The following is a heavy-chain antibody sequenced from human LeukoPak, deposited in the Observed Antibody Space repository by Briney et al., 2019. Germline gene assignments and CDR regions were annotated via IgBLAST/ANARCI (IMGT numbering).Heavy chain of an antibody. CDR1: GFTFSDYY. CDR3: ARIGHYYHFMDV. CDR2: ISGSGTTI. Sequence: GGSLRLSCAASGFTFSDYYMTWIRHTPGKGLDWVSYISGSGTTIYHADSVKGRFTISRDNAKDSLFLQMNSLRAEDTAVYYCARIGHYYHFMDVWGKGTTVTVSS. J-gene: IGHJ6*03. V-gene: IGHV3-11*01.